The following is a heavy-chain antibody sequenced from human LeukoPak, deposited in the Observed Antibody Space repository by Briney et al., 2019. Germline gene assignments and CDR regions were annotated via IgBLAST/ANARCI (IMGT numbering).Heavy chain of an antibody. CDR1: GFTFSSYG. D-gene: IGHD4-17*01. CDR2: ISYDGSNK. Sequence: PGGSLRLSCAATGFTFSSYGMHWVRQAPGKGLEWVAVISYDGSNKYYADSVKGRFTISRDNSKNTLYLQMNSLRAEDTVVYYCAAYGALDYWGQGTLVTVSS. CDR3: AAYGALDY. V-gene: IGHV3-30*03. J-gene: IGHJ4*02.